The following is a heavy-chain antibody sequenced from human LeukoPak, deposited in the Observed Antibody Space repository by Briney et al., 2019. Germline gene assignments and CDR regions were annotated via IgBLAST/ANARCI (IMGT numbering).Heavy chain of an antibody. J-gene: IGHJ6*03. D-gene: IGHD5-12*01. CDR1: GYTFTGYY. CDR2: INPNSGGT. Sequence: ASVKGSCKASGYTFTGYYMHWVRQAPGQGLEWMGWINPNSGGTNYAQKFQGRVTMTRDTSISTAYMELSRLRSDDTAVYYCARRVYSGYDYYYYMDVWGKGTTVTISS. CDR3: ARRVYSGYDYYYYMDV. V-gene: IGHV1-2*02.